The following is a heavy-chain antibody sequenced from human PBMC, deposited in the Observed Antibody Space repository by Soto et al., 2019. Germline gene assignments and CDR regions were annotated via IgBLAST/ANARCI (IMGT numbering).Heavy chain of an antibody. V-gene: IGHV4-4*07. J-gene: IGHJ5*02. CDR1: GGSMSKFY. D-gene: IGHD4-17*01. Sequence: QVQVQESGPGLVKPSETLSLTCSVSGGSMSKFYWSWIRKTAGKGLEWMGRVYATGTSDYNPSLRSRIAMSVDISKKTFSLRLRSVTAADTGVYYCVRDGSKTLRDCFVPWGQGILVTVSS. CDR2: VYATGTS. CDR3: VRDGSKTLRDCFVP.